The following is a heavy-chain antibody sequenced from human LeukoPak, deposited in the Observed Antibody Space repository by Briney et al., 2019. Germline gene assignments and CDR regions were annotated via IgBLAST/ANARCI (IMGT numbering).Heavy chain of an antibody. V-gene: IGHV3-23*01. CDR2: ISGSGANT. Sequence: GGSLRLSCAASGFIFSSYAMSWVRQVPGKGLQWDSSISGSGANTYNADSVKGRFTISRDNSKTTLYVQMNSLRAEDTAVYYRAREGTGTIDYWGQGTLVTVSS. CDR1: GFIFSSYA. D-gene: IGHD1-1*01. J-gene: IGHJ4*02. CDR3: AREGTGTIDY.